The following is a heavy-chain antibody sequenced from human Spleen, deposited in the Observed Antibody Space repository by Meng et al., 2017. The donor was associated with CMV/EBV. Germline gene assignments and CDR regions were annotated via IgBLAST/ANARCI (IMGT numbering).Heavy chain of an antibody. CDR1: GYSFTSYW. Sequence: SGYSFTSYWIGCVRQMPGKGLEWMGIIYPGDSDTRYSPSFQGQVTISADKSISTAYLQWSSLKASDTAMYYCARAGARSSWLNWFDPWGQGTLVTVSS. J-gene: IGHJ5*02. CDR3: ARAGARSSWLNWFDP. CDR2: IYPGDSDT. V-gene: IGHV5-51*01. D-gene: IGHD6-13*01.